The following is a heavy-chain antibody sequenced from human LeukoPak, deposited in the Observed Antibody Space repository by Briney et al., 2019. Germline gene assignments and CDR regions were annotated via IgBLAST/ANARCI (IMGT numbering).Heavy chain of an antibody. Sequence: PSXXLSLTCAVYGGSFSGYYWSWIRQPPGKGLEWIGEVNHSGSTNYNPSLKRRVTISVDTSKNQFSLKLSSVTAADTAVYYCAREPSGSYYFDYWGQGTLVTVSS. CDR2: VNHSGST. CDR1: GGSFSGYY. CDR3: AREPSGSYYFDY. V-gene: IGHV4-34*01. J-gene: IGHJ4*02. D-gene: IGHD1-26*01.